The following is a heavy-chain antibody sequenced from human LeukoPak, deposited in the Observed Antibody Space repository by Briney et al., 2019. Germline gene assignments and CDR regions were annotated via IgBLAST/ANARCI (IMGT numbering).Heavy chain of an antibody. D-gene: IGHD6-19*01. CDR1: GGSISSYY. Sequence: PSETLSHTCTVSGGSISSYYWSWIRQPPGKGLEWIGYIYYSGSTNYNPSLRSRVTISVDTSKNQFSLKLSSVTAADTAVYYCARSAQSLQWLVLGWFDPWGQGTLVTVSS. V-gene: IGHV4-59*01. CDR3: ARSAQSLQWLVLGWFDP. J-gene: IGHJ5*02. CDR2: IYYSGST.